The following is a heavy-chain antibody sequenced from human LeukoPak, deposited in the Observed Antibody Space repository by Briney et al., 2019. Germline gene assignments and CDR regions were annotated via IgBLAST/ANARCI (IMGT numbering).Heavy chain of an antibody. CDR2: IYSGGST. D-gene: IGHD6-19*01. CDR1: GFTVSSNY. Sequence: GGSLRLSCAASGFTVSSNYMSWVRQAPGKGLEWVSVIYSGGSTYYADSVKGRFTISRDNSKNTLYLQMNSLRAEDTAVYYCAKKEQWLSPGFDYWGQGTLVTVSS. V-gene: IGHV3-66*01. CDR3: AKKEQWLSPGFDY. J-gene: IGHJ4*02.